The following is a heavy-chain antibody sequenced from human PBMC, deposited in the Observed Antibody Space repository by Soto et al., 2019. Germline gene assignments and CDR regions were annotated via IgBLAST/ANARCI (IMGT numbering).Heavy chain of an antibody. CDR2: INHSGST. V-gene: IGHV4-34*01. D-gene: IGHD3-10*01. CDR1: GGSFSGYY. J-gene: IGHJ5*02. Sequence: PSETLSLTCAVYGGSFSGYYWSWIRQPPGKGLEWIGEINHSGSTNYNPSLKSRVTISVDTSKNQFSLKLSSVTAADTAVYYCASRGVRSAMVRGVTPFEPWGQGTLVTVSS. CDR3: ASRGVRSAMVRGVTPFEP.